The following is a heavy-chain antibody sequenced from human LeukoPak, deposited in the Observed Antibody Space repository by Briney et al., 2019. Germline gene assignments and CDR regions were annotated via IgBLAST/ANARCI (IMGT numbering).Heavy chain of an antibody. CDR1: GGSISSYY. J-gene: IGHJ6*03. CDR3: ARDESGSSPGLTFSYYYYVDV. V-gene: IGHV4-59*12. CDR2: IYYSGST. Sequence: PSETLSLTCTVSGGSISSYYWSWIRQPPGKGLEWIGYIYYSGSTNYNPSLKSRVTMSVDTSKNQFSLKLSSVTAADTAVYYCARDESGSSPGLTFSYYYYVDVWGKGTTVTVSS. D-gene: IGHD1-26*01.